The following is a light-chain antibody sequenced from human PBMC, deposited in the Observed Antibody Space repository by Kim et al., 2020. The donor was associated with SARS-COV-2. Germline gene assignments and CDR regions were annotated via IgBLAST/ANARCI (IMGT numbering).Light chain of an antibody. J-gene: IGKJ1*01. V-gene: IGKV1-27*01. CDR2: GAS. CDR1: QDISNY. CDR3: QKYNSTPWT. Sequence: DIQMTQSPSSLSASVGDSVTITCRASQDISNYLAWYQQKPGKVPKLLIYGASTLQSGVPSRFSGSGSGTDFTLTISSLQPEDVATYYCQKYNSTPWTFGQGTKVDIK.